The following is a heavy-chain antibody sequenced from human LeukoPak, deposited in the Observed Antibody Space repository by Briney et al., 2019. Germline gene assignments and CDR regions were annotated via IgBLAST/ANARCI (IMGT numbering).Heavy chain of an antibody. CDR2: IYNSGST. Sequence: PSETLSLTCTVSGASISSYWWTWIRQPPGKGLEWLGYIYNSGSTRYNPSLKSRVTISVDTSKNQFSLNLTSVTAADTAVYYCASEKDSVVSTARMDVWGTGTTVTVSS. D-gene: IGHD5/OR15-5a*01. CDR3: ASEKDSVVSTARMDV. J-gene: IGHJ6*03. CDR1: GASISSYW. V-gene: IGHV4-59*01.